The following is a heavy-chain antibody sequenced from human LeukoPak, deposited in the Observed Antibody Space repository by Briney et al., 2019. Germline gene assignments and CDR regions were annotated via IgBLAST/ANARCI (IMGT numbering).Heavy chain of an antibody. Sequence: GRSLRLSCAASGFTFDDYAMHWVRQAPGKGLEWVSGITWNSGSIGYADSVKGRFTISRDNAKNSLYLQMNSLRAEDTALYYCAKDVDDRAGFDYWGQGTLVTVSS. J-gene: IGHJ4*02. CDR3: AKDVDDRAGFDY. CDR1: GFTFDDYA. D-gene: IGHD3-9*01. V-gene: IGHV3-9*01. CDR2: ITWNSGSI.